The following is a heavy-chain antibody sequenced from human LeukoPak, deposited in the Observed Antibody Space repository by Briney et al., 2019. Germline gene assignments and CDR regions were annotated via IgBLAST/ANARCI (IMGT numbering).Heavy chain of an antibody. Sequence: ASVKVSCKASGYTFTSYGISWVRQAPGQGLEWMGWISAYNGNTNYAQKLQGRVTMTTDTSTSTAYMELRSLRSDDTAVHYCARDRPYHGSPTAAFDIWGQGKMVTVSS. V-gene: IGHV1-18*01. D-gene: IGHD1-26*01. CDR1: GYTFTSYG. J-gene: IGHJ3*02. CDR2: ISAYNGNT. CDR3: ARDRPYHGSPTAAFDI.